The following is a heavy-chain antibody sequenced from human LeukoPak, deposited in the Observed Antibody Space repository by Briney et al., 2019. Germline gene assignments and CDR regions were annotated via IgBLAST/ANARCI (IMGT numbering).Heavy chain of an antibody. Sequence: GESLQISCKGSGYIFTSYWIGWVRQLPGKGLEWMGIIYPGDSDTRYSPSFQGQVTISADKSISTAYLQWSSLKASDTAIYYCARRLDYGGNSHGYWGQGTLVTVPS. CDR2: IYPGDSDT. D-gene: IGHD4-23*01. CDR3: ARRLDYGGNSHGY. CDR1: GYIFTSYW. V-gene: IGHV5-51*01. J-gene: IGHJ4*02.